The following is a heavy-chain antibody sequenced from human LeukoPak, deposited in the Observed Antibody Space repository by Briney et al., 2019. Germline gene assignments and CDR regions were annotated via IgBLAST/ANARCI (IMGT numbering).Heavy chain of an antibody. CDR3: ARDVRGYCSGGSCYDAFDI. V-gene: IGHV1-18*04. D-gene: IGHD2-15*01. J-gene: IGHJ3*02. CDR1: GYTFTSFG. Sequence: EASVKVSCKASGYTFTSFGINWVRQAPGQGLEWMGWISAYNGNTQYAQKFQGGVTMTTDTFTSTAYMELRSLRSDDTAVYYCARDVRGYCSGGSCYDAFDIWGQGTMVTVFS. CDR2: ISAYNGNT.